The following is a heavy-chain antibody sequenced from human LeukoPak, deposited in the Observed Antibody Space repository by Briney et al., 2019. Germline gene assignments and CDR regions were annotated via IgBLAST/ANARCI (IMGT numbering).Heavy chain of an antibody. CDR2: IWYDGSYK. D-gene: IGHD4-11*01. J-gene: IGHJ4*02. CDR3: ARFPTTVTTSGLVDY. CDR1: GFTFITYG. Sequence: SLRXSCAASGFTFITYGMHWVRQAPGKGLEWVALIWYDGSYKYYADSVKGRFTISRDNSKNTLYLQMNSLRAEDTAVYYCARFPTTVTTSGLVDYWGQGTLVTVSS. V-gene: IGHV3-30*19.